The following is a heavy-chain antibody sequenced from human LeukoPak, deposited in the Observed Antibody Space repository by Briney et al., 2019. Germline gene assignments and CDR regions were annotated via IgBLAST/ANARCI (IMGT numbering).Heavy chain of an antibody. J-gene: IGHJ4*02. CDR3: AKSHLPNAYSGTYYCDY. CDR2: IRYDESKK. Sequence: GGSLRLSCAASGFTFSYYGMHWVRQAPGKGLEWVAFIRYDESKKFYGDSVKGRFTISRDNSKDTLYLQMNSLRTEDTAVYYCAKSHLPNAYSGTYYCDYWGQGTLVTVSS. D-gene: IGHD1-26*01. CDR1: GFTFSYYG. V-gene: IGHV3-30*02.